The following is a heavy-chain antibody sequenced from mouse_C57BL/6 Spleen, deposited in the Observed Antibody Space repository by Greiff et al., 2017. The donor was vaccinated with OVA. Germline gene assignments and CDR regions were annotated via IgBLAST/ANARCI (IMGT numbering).Heavy chain of an antibody. CDR3: ARGDYGSWYFDV. V-gene: IGHV5-17*01. J-gene: IGHJ1*03. Sequence: EVKLVESGGGLVKPGGSLKLSCAASGFTFSDYGMHWVRQAPEKGLEWVAYISSGSSTIYYADTVKGRFTISRDNAKNTLFLQMTSLRSEDTAMYYCARGDYGSWYFDVWGTGTTVTVSS. D-gene: IGHD1-1*01. CDR2: ISSGSSTI. CDR1: GFTFSDYG.